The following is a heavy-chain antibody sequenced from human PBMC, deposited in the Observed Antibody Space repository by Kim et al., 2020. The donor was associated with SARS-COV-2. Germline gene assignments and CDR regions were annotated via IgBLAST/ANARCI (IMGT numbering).Heavy chain of an antibody. J-gene: IGHJ6*02. CDR1: GGSISSGDYY. CDR3: ARVPRAVAGFYYYYYGMDV. V-gene: IGHV4-30-4*01. Sequence: SETLSLTCTVSGGSISSGDYYWSWIRQPPGKGLEWIGYIYYSGSTYYNPSLKSRVTISVDTSKNQFSLKLSSVTAADTAVYYCARVPRAVAGFYYYYYGMDVWGQGPPVTVSS. CDR2: IYYSGST. D-gene: IGHD6-19*01.